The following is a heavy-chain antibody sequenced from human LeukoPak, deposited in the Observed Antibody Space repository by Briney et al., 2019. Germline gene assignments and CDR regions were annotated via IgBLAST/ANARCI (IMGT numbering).Heavy chain of an antibody. CDR3: ARDLATRQRTGLYDS. V-gene: IGHV3-48*04. Sequence: RPGGSLRLSCAASGFTFSSYSMNWVCQAPGKGLEWVSYISSSSSTIYYADSVKGRFTISRDNAKNSLYLQMNSLRAEDTAVYYCARDLATRQRTGLYDSWGQGALVTVSS. J-gene: IGHJ4*02. D-gene: IGHD3-16*02. CDR2: ISSSSSTI. CDR1: GFTFSSYS.